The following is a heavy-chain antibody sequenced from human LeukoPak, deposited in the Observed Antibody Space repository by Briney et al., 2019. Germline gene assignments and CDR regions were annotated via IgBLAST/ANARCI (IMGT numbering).Heavy chain of an antibody. Sequence: SETLSLTCTVSGGSISSGSHYYNWIRQHPGKGLEWIGYIHYTGGTSYNPSLKSRATMSLDTSVNQVSLKLNSLTAADTAVYYCAASSGVTLGRFWGQGTLVTVSS. J-gene: IGHJ4*02. V-gene: IGHV4-31*03. CDR1: GGSISSGSHY. D-gene: IGHD3-16*01. CDR2: IHYTGGT. CDR3: AASSGVTLGRF.